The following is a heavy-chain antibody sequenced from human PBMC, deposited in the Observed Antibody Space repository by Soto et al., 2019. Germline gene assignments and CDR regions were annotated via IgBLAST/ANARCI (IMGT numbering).Heavy chain of an antibody. CDR2: ITGSGSTT. V-gene: IGHV3-23*01. D-gene: IGHD6-13*01. J-gene: IGHJ5*02. Sequence: EVQLLESGGGLVQPGGSLRLSCAASGFTFSSNAMHWVRQAPGKGLEWVSRITGSGSTTFYADSVKGRVTISRDNSKNTLDLQMSTLRAEDKAIYYCAKDFTAYLSSWFHLWGQGTLVTVSS. CDR1: GFTFSSNA. CDR3: AKDFTAYLSSWFHL.